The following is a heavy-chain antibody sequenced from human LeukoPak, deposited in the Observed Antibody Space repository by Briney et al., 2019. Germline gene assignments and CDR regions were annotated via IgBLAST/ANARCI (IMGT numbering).Heavy chain of an antibody. D-gene: IGHD6-6*01. CDR2: VNMYTGIP. V-gene: IGHV7-4-1*02. Sequence: ASVKVSCKTSGYTFTQFAINWMRQAPGQGLEWLGWVNMYTGIPTYAQGFTGRFVFSLDTSISTAYLQWSSLKASDTAMYYCARLSLAAREFADWFDPWGQGTLVTVSS. CDR3: ARLSLAAREFADWFDP. J-gene: IGHJ5*02. CDR1: GYTFTQFA.